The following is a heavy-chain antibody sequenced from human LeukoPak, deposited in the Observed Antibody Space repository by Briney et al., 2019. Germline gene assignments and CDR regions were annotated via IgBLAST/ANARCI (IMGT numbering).Heavy chain of an antibody. D-gene: IGHD3-10*01. CDR3: ATESLLWLGWGAFDI. V-gene: IGHV1-24*01. CDR1: GYTLTELS. J-gene: IGHJ3*02. Sequence: GSVKVSCKVSGYTLTELSMHWVRQAPGRGGEGVGGFDPEDGETIYAPKFQGRVTMTGDTSTDTAYMELRSLRSEDTAVYYCATESLLWLGWGAFDIWGKGTMVTVSS. CDR2: FDPEDGET.